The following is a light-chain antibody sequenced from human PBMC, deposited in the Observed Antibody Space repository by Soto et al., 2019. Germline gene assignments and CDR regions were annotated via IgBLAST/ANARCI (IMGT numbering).Light chain of an antibody. CDR1: SSDVGGYSY. Sequence: QSALTQPASVSGSPGQSITISCTGTSSDVGGYSYVSWYQQHPGKAPKPMIYEVSNRPSGVSNRFSGSKSGNTASLTISGLQAEDEADYYCSSYTSSTTYVFGTGTKLTVL. CDR2: EVS. V-gene: IGLV2-14*01. J-gene: IGLJ1*01. CDR3: SSYTSSTTYV.